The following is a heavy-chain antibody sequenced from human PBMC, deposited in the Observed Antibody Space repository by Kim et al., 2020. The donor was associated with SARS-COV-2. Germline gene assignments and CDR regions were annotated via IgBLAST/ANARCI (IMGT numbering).Heavy chain of an antibody. Sequence: GGSLRLSCAASGFTFSNAWMSWVRQAPGKGLEWVGRIKSKTDGGTTDYAAPVKGRFTISRDDSKNTLYLQMNSLKTEDTAVYYCTTEYYDYVWGSYRCFDYWGQGTLVTVSS. CDR1: GFTFSNAW. V-gene: IGHV3-15*01. D-gene: IGHD3-16*02. CDR3: TTEYYDYVWGSYRCFDY. CDR2: IKSKTDGGTT. J-gene: IGHJ4*02.